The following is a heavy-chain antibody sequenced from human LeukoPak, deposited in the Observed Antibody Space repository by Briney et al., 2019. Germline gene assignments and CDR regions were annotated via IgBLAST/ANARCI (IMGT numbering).Heavy chain of an antibody. CDR3: ATYCSSTRCYTVDAFGI. V-gene: IGHV4-59*11. Sequence: SETLSLTCTVSGGSISSHYWSWIRQPPGKGLEWIGYIYYSGSTNYNPSLKSRVTISVDTSKNQFSLKLSSVTAADTAVYYCATYCSSTRCYTVDAFGIWGQGTMVTVSS. D-gene: IGHD2-2*02. CDR2: IYYSGST. J-gene: IGHJ3*02. CDR1: GGSISSHY.